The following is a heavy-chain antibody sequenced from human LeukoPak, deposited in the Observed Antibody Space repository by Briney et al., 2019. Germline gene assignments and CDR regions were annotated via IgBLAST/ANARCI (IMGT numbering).Heavy chain of an antibody. D-gene: IGHD4-17*01. V-gene: IGHV4-34*09. Sequence: SETLSLTCAVYGGSFSGYYWSWIRQPPGKGLEWIGEINHSGSTYYNPSLKSRVTISVDTSKNQFSLKLSSVTAADTAVYYCARDRGDYGDYWFDPWGQGTLVTVSS. CDR1: GGSFSGYY. J-gene: IGHJ5*02. CDR3: ARDRGDYGDYWFDP. CDR2: INHSGST.